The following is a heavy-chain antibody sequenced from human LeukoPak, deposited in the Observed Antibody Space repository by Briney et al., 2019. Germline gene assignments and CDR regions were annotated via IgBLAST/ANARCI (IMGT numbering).Heavy chain of an antibody. CDR3: ARIRIHDYGDYVGGEGGANYFDY. J-gene: IGHJ4*02. Sequence: PSETLSLTCTVYGGSFSGYYWSWIRQPPGKGLEWIGEINHSGSTNYNPSLKSRVTVSVDTSKNQFSLKLSSVTAADTAVYFCARIRIHDYGDYVGGEGGANYFDYWGQGTLVTVSS. CDR1: GGSFSGYY. V-gene: IGHV4-34*01. CDR2: INHSGST. D-gene: IGHD4-17*01.